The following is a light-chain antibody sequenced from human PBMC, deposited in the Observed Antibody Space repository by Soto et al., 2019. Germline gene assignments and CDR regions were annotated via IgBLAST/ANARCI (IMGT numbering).Light chain of an antibody. Sequence: DIQMTQSPSSLSASVGDRVTITCRASQNIRNYLNWYQQTPGKAPKLLIFAAYSLQSGVPSRFSRSGSGTDFTLTISSLQPEDFATYYCQQSSSTAYSFGQGNKLEIK. J-gene: IGKJ2*03. CDR2: AAY. CDR3: QQSSSTAYS. V-gene: IGKV1-39*01. CDR1: QNIRNY.